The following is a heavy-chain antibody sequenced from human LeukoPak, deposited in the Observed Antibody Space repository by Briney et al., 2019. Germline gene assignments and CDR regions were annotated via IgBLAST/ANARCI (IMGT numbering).Heavy chain of an antibody. CDR3: AKDGKITIFGVVKTTLRAFFDY. D-gene: IGHD3-3*01. CDR2: IKEDGGEG. J-gene: IGHJ4*02. Sequence: GGSLRLSCAASGFTFSGYWMTWVRQAPGKGLEWVANIKEDGGEGYYVDSVKGRFTISRDNSKNTLYLQMNSLRAEDTAVYYCAKDGKITIFGVVKTTLRAFFDYWGQGTLVTVSS. V-gene: IGHV3-7*03. CDR1: GFTFSGYW.